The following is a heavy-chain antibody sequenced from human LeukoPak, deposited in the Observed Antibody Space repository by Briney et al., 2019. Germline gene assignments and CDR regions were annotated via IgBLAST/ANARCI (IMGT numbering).Heavy chain of an antibody. V-gene: IGHV3-23*01. CDR1: GFTFSSYA. Sequence: GGSLRLSCAASGFTFSSYAMNWVCQAPGKGLEWVSAISNSGGSTYYADSVKGRFTVSRDNSKNTLFLQMSSLTGEDTALYYCVRRGDASSGWGDHDYWGQGALVTVSS. CDR3: VRRGDASSGWGDHDY. J-gene: IGHJ4*02. CDR2: ISNSGGST. D-gene: IGHD6-19*01.